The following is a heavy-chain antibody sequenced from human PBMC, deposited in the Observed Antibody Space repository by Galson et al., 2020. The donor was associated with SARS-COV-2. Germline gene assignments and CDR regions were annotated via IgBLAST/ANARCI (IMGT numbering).Heavy chain of an antibody. CDR1: GFTFSSYS. Sequence: GGSLRLSCAASGFTFSSYSMNWVRQAPGKGLEWVSYISSSSSTIYYADSVKGRFTISRDNAKNSLYLQMNSLRDEDTAVYYCARARTYYYELGSWGYFDYWGQGTLVTVSS. CDR3: ARARTYYYELGSWGYFDY. V-gene: IGHV3-48*02. CDR2: ISSSSSTI. J-gene: IGHJ4*02. D-gene: IGHD3-10*01.